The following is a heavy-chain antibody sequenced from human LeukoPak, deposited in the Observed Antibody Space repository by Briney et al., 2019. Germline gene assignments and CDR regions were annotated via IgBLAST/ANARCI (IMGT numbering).Heavy chain of an antibody. CDR3: ARAVLRFLEWSTPQYYYYGMDV. V-gene: IGHV3-30-3*01. J-gene: IGHJ6*02. D-gene: IGHD3-3*01. CDR1: GFTFSSYA. Sequence: GRSLRLSCAASGFTFSSYAMHWVRQAPGKGPEWVAVISYDGSNKYYADSVKGRFTISRDNSKNTLYLQMNSLRAEDTAVYYCARAVLRFLEWSTPQYYYYGMDVWGQGTTVTVSS. CDR2: ISYDGSNK.